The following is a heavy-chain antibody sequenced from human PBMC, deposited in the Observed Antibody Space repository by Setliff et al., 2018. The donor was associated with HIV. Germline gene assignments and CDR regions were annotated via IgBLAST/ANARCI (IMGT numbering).Heavy chain of an antibody. V-gene: IGHV4-39*01. D-gene: IGHD3-22*01. Sequence: SETLSLTCTVSGGSASNSRYYWAWIRQPPGKGLEYIGSIHYNERTHYNPSLKSRVAISIDTSKNQFPLNLTSVTAADTAVYYCASRVYYYDSNNFLREEGFDPWGQGTLVTVSS. CDR2: IHYNERT. CDR1: GGSASNSRYY. J-gene: IGHJ5*02. CDR3: ASRVYYYDSNNFLREEGFDP.